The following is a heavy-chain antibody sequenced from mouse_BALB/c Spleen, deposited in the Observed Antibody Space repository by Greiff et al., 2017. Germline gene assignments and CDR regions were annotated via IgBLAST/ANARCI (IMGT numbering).Heavy chain of an antibody. Sequence: EVQLKESGPSLVKPSQTLSLTCSVTGDSITSGYWNWIRKFPGNKLEYMGYISYSGSTYYNPSLKSRISITRDTSKNQYYLQLNSVTTEDTATYYCARSYGNYDYAMDYWGQGTSVTVSS. CDR2: ISYSGST. CDR1: GDSITSGY. CDR3: ARSYGNYDYAMDY. V-gene: IGHV3-8*02. D-gene: IGHD2-10*02. J-gene: IGHJ4*01.